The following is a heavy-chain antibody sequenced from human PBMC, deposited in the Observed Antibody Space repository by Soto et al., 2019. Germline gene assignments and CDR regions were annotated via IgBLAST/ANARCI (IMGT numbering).Heavy chain of an antibody. J-gene: IGHJ4*02. D-gene: IGHD3-16*01. CDR3: AKTGEQHAVLDY. V-gene: IGHV3-23*01. CDR2: LSGRAITT. CDR1: GFTFGNYA. Sequence: EVQLLESGGGSVQPGGSLRLSCVASGFTFGNYAVSWVRQAPGKGLEWVSTLSGRAITTYYADSVKGRFTISRDNSKNTLYLQMSSLRADDTAIYYCAKTGEQHAVLDYWGQGTLVTVSS.